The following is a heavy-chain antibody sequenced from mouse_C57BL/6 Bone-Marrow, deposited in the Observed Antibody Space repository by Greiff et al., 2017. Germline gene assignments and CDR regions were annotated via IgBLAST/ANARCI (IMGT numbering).Heavy chain of an antibody. CDR3: ANYYGSRGYFDV. J-gene: IGHJ1*03. V-gene: IGHV1-59*01. D-gene: IGHD1-1*01. CDR2: IDPSDSYT. CDR1: GYTFTSYW. Sequence: QVQLQQPGAELVRPGTSVKLSCKASGYTFTSYWMHWVKQRPGQGLEWIGVIDPSDSYTNYNQKFKGKATLTVDTSSSTAYMQLSSLTSEDSAVYYCANYYGSRGYFDVWGTGTTVTVSS.